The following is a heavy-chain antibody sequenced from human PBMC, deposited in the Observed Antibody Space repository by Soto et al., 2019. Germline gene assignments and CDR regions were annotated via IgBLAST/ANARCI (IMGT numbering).Heavy chain of an antibody. Sequence: EVQLVESGGGLVQPGGSLRLSCAVSGFTVSSKYMRWVRQAPGNGLEWVSLSNRGGSISYADSVKRRFTISRDNSENTRYLQTSTRGVEDTALNYCSRDDLHCSGETCHGIPMEVRGKGTKVTVST. CDR1: GFTVSSKY. V-gene: IGHV3-66*01. CDR2: SNRGGSI. J-gene: IGHJ6*04. CDR3: SRDDLHCSGETCHGIPMEV. D-gene: IGHD2-15*01.